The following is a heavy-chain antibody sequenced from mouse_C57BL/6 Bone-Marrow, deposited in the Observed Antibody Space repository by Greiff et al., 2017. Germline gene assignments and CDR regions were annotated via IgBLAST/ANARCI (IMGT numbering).Heavy chain of an antibody. CDR1: GFTFSDSY. D-gene: IGHD2-1*01. V-gene: IGHV5-12*01. CDR3: ARLIYYGNYVWFAY. CDR2: ISNGGGST. Sequence: VQLKESGGGLVQPGGSLKLSCAASGFTFSDSYMYWVRQTPEKRLEWVAYISNGGGSTYYPDTVKGRFTISSDHAQNTLYLQMCRLKSEDTAIYYCARLIYYGNYVWFAYWGPGTLVTVSA. J-gene: IGHJ3*01.